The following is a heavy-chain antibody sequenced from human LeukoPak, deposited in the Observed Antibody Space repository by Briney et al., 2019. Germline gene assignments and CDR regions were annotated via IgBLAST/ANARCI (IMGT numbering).Heavy chain of an antibody. D-gene: IGHD3-22*01. CDR3: AKTGKDSSGYQQYYFDY. CDR2: INSDGSST. Sequence: GGSLRLSCAASGFTFSSYWMHWVRQAPGKGLVWVSRINSDGSSTSYADSVKGRFTISRDNAKNTLYLQMNSLRAEDTAVYYCAKTGKDSSGYQQYYFDYWGQGTLVTVSS. CDR1: GFTFSSYW. J-gene: IGHJ4*02. V-gene: IGHV3-74*01.